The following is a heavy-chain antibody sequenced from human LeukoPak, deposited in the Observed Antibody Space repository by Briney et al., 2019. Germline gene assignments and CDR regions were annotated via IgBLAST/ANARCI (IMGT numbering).Heavy chain of an antibody. CDR2: IRSIRSYI. Sequence: SGGALRLCCAASGFPLSSYSMNWVRQAPGKGLERVSPIRSIRSYIYYADAVKGRVNISRDNAKNPLDLQLNSLRAEDTAVDYCAGGGYSSGWGPGYGCQGTLVTVSA. CDR1: GFPLSSYS. V-gene: IGHV3-21*01. J-gene: IGHJ4*02. D-gene: IGHD6-19*01. CDR3: AGGGYSSGWGPGY.